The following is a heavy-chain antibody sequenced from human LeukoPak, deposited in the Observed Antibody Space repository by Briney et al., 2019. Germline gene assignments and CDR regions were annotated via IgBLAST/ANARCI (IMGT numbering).Heavy chain of an antibody. CDR1: GGSFSGYY. J-gene: IGHJ4*02. V-gene: IGHV4-34*01. CDR3: ARRRLGYYFDY. D-gene: IGHD5-24*01. CDR2: INPRGST. Sequence: SETLSLTYGVYGGSFSGYYWSWIRQPPGKGLEWIGEINPRGSTNYNPSLKSRVTLSADTSKNQFSLTLNSVTAADTAVYYCARRRLGYYFDYWGQGTLVTVSS.